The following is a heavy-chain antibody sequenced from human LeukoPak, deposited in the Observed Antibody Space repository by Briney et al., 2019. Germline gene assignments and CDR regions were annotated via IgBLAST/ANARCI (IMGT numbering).Heavy chain of an antibody. CDR2: ISSIGST. J-gene: IGHJ4*02. D-gene: IGHD4-17*01. Sequence: SETLSLTCTVSGGSISSGTYFWRWLRQPTGKGLEWIGRISSIGSTNYNPSLKSRVTISVDTSKNQISLKLTSVTAADTAVYYCARLQATVSIHSYFDYWGQGTLVTVSS. V-gene: IGHV4-61*02. CDR3: ARLQATVSIHSYFDY. CDR1: GGSISSGTYF.